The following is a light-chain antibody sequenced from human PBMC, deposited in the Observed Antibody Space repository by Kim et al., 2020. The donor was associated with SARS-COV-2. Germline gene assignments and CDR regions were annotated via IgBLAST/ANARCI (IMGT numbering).Light chain of an antibody. CDR1: QGISSY. J-gene: IGKJ1*01. V-gene: IGKV1-8*01. CDR3: QQYYSYPG. CDR2: AAS. Sequence: SASTGDRVTITCRASQGISSYLAWYQQKPGKAPKLLIYAASTLQSGVPSRFSGSGSGTDFTLTISCLQSEDFATYYCQQYYSYPGFGQGTKVDIK.